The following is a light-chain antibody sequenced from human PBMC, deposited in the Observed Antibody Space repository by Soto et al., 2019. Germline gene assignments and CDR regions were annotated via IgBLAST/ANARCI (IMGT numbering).Light chain of an antibody. V-gene: IGKV3-11*01. CDR3: QHHSNWLRT. Sequence: EIVMTQSPATLSVSPGERATLSCRASQSVNSYLAWYQQKPGQAPRLLISETSNRATGIPGRFSGSGSGTDVTLTISSLEPEDFAVYYCQHHSNWLRTFGGGTKVDIK. J-gene: IGKJ4*01. CDR2: ETS. CDR1: QSVNSY.